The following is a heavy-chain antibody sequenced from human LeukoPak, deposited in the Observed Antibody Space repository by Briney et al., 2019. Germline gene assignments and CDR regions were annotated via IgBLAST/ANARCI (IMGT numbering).Heavy chain of an antibody. D-gene: IGHD3-10*01. V-gene: IGHV3-23*01. CDR2: ISGSGGST. J-gene: IGHJ4*02. CDR1: GLTFTSYA. CDR3: AKANVRGVRGVIPDY. Sequence: GGSLRLSCAASGLTFTSYAMSWVRQAPGKGLEWVSAISGSGGSTYYADSVKGRFTISRDNSKNTLYLQMNSLRAEDTAVYYCAKANVRGVRGVIPDYWGQGTLVTVSS.